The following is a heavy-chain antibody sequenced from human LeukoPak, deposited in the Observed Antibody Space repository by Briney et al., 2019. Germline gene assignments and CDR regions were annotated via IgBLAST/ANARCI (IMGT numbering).Heavy chain of an antibody. CDR2: IYYSGST. CDR1: GGSISSYY. Sequence: SETLSLTCTVSGGSISSYYWSWIRQPPGKGLEWIGYIYYSGSTNYNPSLKSRVTISVDTSKNQFSLKLSSVTAADTAVYYCARETVAELFDYWGQGTLVTVSS. V-gene: IGHV4-59*12. D-gene: IGHD6-19*01. CDR3: ARETVAELFDY. J-gene: IGHJ4*02.